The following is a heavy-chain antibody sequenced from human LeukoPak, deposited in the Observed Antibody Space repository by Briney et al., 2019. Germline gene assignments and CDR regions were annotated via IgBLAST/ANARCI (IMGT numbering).Heavy chain of an antibody. CDR2: INPNSGGT. J-gene: IGHJ4*02. Sequence: ASVRVSCKASGYTFTNYYMHWVRQAPGQGLEWMGWINPNSGGTNYAQKFQGRVTMTRDTSISTAYMELSRLRSDDTAVYYCARDLIWFGELRNFDYWGQGTLVTVSP. D-gene: IGHD3-10*01. CDR1: GYTFTNYY. CDR3: ARDLIWFGELRNFDY. V-gene: IGHV1-2*02.